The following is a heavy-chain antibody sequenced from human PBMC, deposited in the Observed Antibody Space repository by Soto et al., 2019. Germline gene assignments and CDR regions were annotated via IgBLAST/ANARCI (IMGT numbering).Heavy chain of an antibody. Sequence: EVQLVESGGGLVQPGGSLRLSCAASGFTFSTYWMHWLRQAPGKGLVWVSRINYDGSSTDYADSVKGRFTISRDNAKNTLYLQMNTLTAEDTAVYYCTRGPRPTSVGTGAYWGQGTLVTVSS. J-gene: IGHJ4*02. CDR1: GFTFSTYW. V-gene: IGHV3-74*01. CDR2: INYDGSST. CDR3: TRGPRPTSVGTGAY. D-gene: IGHD3-10*01.